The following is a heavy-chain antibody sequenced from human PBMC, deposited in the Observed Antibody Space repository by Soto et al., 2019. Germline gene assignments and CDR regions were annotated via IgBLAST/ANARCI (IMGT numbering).Heavy chain of an antibody. D-gene: IGHD2-15*01. Sequence: QVQLVQSGAEVKKPGASVKVSCKASGYTFTSYYMHWVRQAPGQGLEWMGIINPSGGSTSYAQKFKGRVTMTRDTYTSTVYMELSSLRSEDTAVYYCARVYCSGGSCYSVDYWGQGTLVTVSS. V-gene: IGHV1-46*01. CDR1: GYTFTSYY. CDR3: ARVYCSGGSCYSVDY. J-gene: IGHJ4*02. CDR2: INPSGGST.